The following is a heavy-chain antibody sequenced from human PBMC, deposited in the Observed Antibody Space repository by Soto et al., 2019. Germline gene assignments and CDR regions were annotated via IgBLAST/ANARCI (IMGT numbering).Heavy chain of an antibody. J-gene: IGHJ4*02. CDR1: GGSISSGGYY. D-gene: IGHD3-22*01. V-gene: IGHV4-31*03. CDR2: IYYSGST. CDR3: AGLYPYESSGYHLNY. Sequence: SETLSLTCTVSGGSISSGGYYWSWIRQHTGKGLEWIGYIYYSGSTYYNPSLKSRVTISVDTSKNQFSLKLSSVTAADTAVFYCAGLYPYESSGYHLNYWGQGALVTVSS.